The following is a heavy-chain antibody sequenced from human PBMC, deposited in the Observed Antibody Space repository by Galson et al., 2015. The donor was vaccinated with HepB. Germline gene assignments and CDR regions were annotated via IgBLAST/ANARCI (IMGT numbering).Heavy chain of an antibody. V-gene: IGHV3-30-3*01. D-gene: IGHD6-19*01. CDR1: GFTFSSYA. Sequence: SLRLSCAASGFTFSSYAMHWVRQAPGKGLEWVAVISYDGSNKYYADSVKGRFTISRDNTKNTLYLQMNSLRAEDTAVYYCAGVSYGQWLDNGGYWGQGTLVTVSS. CDR2: ISYDGSNK. CDR3: AGVSYGQWLDNGGY. J-gene: IGHJ4*02.